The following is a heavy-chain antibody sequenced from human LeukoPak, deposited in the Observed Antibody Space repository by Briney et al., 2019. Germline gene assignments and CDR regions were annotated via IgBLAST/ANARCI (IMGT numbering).Heavy chain of an antibody. J-gene: IGHJ4*02. D-gene: IGHD2-21*01. Sequence: GGSLRLSCAASGFTFSSYGMHWVRQAPGKGLEWVAVIWYDGSNKYYADSVKGRFTISRDNSKNTLYLQMNSLRAEDTAVYYCSRRYSAHYFDYWGQGTLVTVSS. CDR2: IWYDGSNK. CDR3: SRRYSAHYFDY. V-gene: IGHV3-33*01. CDR1: GFTFSSYG.